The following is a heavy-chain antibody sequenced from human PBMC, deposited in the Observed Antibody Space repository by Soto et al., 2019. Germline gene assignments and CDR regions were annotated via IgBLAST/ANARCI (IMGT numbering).Heavy chain of an antibody. CDR1: GFTFSSYA. D-gene: IGHD2-15*01. Sequence: EVQLLESGGGLVQPGGSLRLSCAASGFTFSSYAMTWVRQAPGKGLEWVSTISGSGATTNYADSVKGRFTISRDNSKNTQSLQMNSLSAEDTAVYYCAKDWVYCSGCSCPRPFDYWGQGTLVTVSS. CDR2: ISGSGATT. V-gene: IGHV3-23*01. J-gene: IGHJ4*02. CDR3: AKDWVYCSGCSCPRPFDY.